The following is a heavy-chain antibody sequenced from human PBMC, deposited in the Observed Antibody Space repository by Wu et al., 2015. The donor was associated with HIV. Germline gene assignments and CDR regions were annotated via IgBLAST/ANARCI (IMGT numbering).Heavy chain of an antibody. D-gene: IGHD6-13*01. V-gene: IGHV1-69*13. CDR3: ARDGGIAAAGRDAFDI. Sequence: QVQLVQSGAEVKKPGSSVKVSCKASGGTFSSYAISWVRQAPGQGLEWMGRIIPIFGTANYAQKFQGRVTITADESTSTAYMELSSLRSEGTAVYYCARDGGIAAAGRDAFDIWGQGTMVTVSS. CDR1: GGTFSSYA. CDR2: IIPIFGTA. J-gene: IGHJ3*02.